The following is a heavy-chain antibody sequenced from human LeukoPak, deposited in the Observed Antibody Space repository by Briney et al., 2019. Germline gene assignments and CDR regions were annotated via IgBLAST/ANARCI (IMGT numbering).Heavy chain of an antibody. V-gene: IGHV3-48*03. CDR3: ARVRDGSQDY. J-gene: IGHJ4*02. CDR1: GFTFSSYA. Sequence: PGGSLRLSCSASGFTFSSYAMNWVRQAPGKGLEWVSYISSGGSTIYYADSVKGRFTISRDNAKNSLYLQMNSLRAEDTAVYYCARVRDGSQDYWGQGTLVTVSS. D-gene: IGHD5-24*01. CDR2: ISSGGSTI.